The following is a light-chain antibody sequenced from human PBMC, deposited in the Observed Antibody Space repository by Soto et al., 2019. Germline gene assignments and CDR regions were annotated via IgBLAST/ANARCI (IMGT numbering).Light chain of an antibody. CDR2: YTN. J-gene: IGLJ3*02. CDR3: VLYMGSGISM. Sequence: QTVVTQEPSFSVSPGGTVTLTCGLSSGSVSTTYYPSWYQQTPGQAPRTLIYYTNTRSSGVPDRFSGSILGNKAALTITGAQADDESEYFCVLYMGSGISMFGGVTKVTVL. CDR1: SGSVSTTYY. V-gene: IGLV8-61*01.